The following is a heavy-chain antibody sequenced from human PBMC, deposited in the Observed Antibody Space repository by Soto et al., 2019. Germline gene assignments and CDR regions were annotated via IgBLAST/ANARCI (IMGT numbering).Heavy chain of an antibody. V-gene: IGHV2-5*02. CDR2: IYWDGDK. CDR3: VRLLWFGELT. J-gene: IGHJ4*02. Sequence: KESGPTLVTPTQTLTLTCPISGFSLSTSGVGVGWIRQPPGKALDWLALIYWDGDKRYSPSLKSRLTITKDTSKNQVVLTMTNMDPVDTATYYCVRLLWFGELTWGQGTLVTVSS. D-gene: IGHD3-10*01. CDR1: GFSLSTSGVG.